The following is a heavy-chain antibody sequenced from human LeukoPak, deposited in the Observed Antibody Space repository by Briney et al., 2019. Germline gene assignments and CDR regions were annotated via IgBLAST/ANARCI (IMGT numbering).Heavy chain of an antibody. D-gene: IGHD1-14*01. CDR2: IYGGGSGST. CDR1: GFTFSKYT. Sequence: PGGSLRLSCVASGFTFSKYTMSWVRQAPGKGLEWVSGIYGGGSGSTFYAESVKGRFTISRDNSKNTLYLQMNSLRDEDTAIYYCAKDFTPAGIWDINYWGRGTLITVSS. V-gene: IGHV3-23*01. J-gene: IGHJ4*02. CDR3: AKDFTPAGIWDINY.